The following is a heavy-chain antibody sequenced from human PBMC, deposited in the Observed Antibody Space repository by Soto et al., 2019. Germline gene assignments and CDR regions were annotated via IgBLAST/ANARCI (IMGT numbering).Heavy chain of an antibody. D-gene: IGHD3-3*01. J-gene: IGHJ4*02. CDR2: IYYSGST. CDR3: ARNNNDFWSGYFVY. CDR1: GGSISSYY. Sequence: SETLSLTCTVSGGSISSYYWSWIRQPPGKGLEWIGYIYYSGSTNYNPSLKSRVTISVDTSKNQFSLKLSSVTAADTAMYYCARNNNDFWSGYFVYWGQGTLVTVSS. V-gene: IGHV4-59*01.